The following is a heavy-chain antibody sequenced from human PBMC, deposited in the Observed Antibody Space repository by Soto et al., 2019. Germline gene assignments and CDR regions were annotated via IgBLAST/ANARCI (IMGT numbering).Heavy chain of an antibody. V-gene: IGHV2-5*02. CDR2: IYWDDDK. D-gene: IGHD2-15*01. Sequence: CGPTLVNRTQTLRLTWTFSGLTLSTSGEGVGWIRQPRGKALEWLPLIYWDDDKRYSPPLKSRLTITKDTSKTQVVLTMTTMDPVDTATYYCAHSWYCSGGSCYYTYYFDYWGQGTLVTVSS. CDR1: GLTLSTSGEG. J-gene: IGHJ4*02. CDR3: AHSWYCSGGSCYYTYYFDY.